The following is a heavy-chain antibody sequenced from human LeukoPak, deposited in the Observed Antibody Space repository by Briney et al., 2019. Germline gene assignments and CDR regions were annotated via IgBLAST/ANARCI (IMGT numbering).Heavy chain of an antibody. Sequence: PGGSLRLSCAASGFTVSSNLMSWVRQAPGKGLEWVSFIYSGGTTYYADSVKGRFTISGENSKNTLYLQMSRLRVEDTAVYFCARGKGKSRIVDYWGQGTLVTVSS. CDR3: ARGKGKSRIVDY. CDR2: IYSGGTT. D-gene: IGHD2-15*01. J-gene: IGHJ4*02. CDR1: GFTVSSNL. V-gene: IGHV3-66*01.